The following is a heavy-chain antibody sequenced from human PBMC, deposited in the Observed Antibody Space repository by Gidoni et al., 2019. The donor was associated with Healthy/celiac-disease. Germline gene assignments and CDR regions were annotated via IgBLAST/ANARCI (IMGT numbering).Heavy chain of an antibody. CDR3: ARGLNPDY. CDR1: GFTFSSYW. CDR2: IKQDGSEK. Sequence: EVQLVESGGGLVQPGGSLRLSCSSSGFTFSSYWMSWVRQAPGKGLEWAANIKQDGSEKYYVDSVKGRFTISRDNDKNSLYLQMNSLRDEDTAVYYCARGLNPDYWGQGTLVTVSS. V-gene: IGHV3-7*05. J-gene: IGHJ4*02.